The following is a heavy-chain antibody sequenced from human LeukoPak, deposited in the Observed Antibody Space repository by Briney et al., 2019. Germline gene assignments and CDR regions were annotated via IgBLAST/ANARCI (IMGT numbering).Heavy chain of an antibody. CDR1: GGSFSGYY. CDR3: ARVAARLRPVDY. Sequence: SEILSLTCAVYGGSFSGYYWSWIRQPPGKGLEWIGEINHSGSTSYNPSLKSRVTISVDTSKNQSSLKLSSVTAADTAVYYCARVAARLRPVDYWGQGTLVTVSS. D-gene: IGHD6-6*01. V-gene: IGHV4-34*01. CDR2: INHSGST. J-gene: IGHJ4*02.